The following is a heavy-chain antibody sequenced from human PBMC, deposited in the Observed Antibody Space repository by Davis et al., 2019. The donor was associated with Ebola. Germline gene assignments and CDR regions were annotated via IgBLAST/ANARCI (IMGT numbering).Heavy chain of an antibody. CDR2: ISGSGGST. D-gene: IGHD6-13*01. Sequence: GESLKISCAASGFTFSSYAMSWVRQAPGKGLEWVSAISGSGGSTYYADSVKGRFTISRDNSKNTLYLQMNSLRAEDTAVYYCATRWGVEHYYYYYGMDVWGQGTTVTVSS. CDR1: GFTFSSYA. J-gene: IGHJ6*02. CDR3: ATRWGVEHYYYYYGMDV. V-gene: IGHV3-23*01.